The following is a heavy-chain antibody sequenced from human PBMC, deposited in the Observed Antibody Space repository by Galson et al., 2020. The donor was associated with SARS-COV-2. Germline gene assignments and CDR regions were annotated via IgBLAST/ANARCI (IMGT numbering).Heavy chain of an antibody. D-gene: IGHD1-26*01. V-gene: IGHV3-49*03. CDR2: IRSKAYGGTT. CDR3: TRVLETELLHWGNWFDP. J-gene: IGHJ5*02. CDR1: GFTFGDYA. Sequence: GGSLRLSCTASGFTFGDYAMSWFRQAPGKGLEWVGFIRSKAYGGTTEYAASVKGRFTISRDDSKSIAYLQMNSLKTEDTAVYYCTRVLETELLHWGNWFDPWGQGTLVTVSS.